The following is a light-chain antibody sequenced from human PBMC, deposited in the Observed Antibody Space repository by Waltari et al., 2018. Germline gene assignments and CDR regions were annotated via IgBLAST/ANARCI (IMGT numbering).Light chain of an antibody. CDR1: QSVGSN. V-gene: IGKV3-15*01. J-gene: IGKJ2*01. CDR2: AAS. Sequence: DIVMTQSPATLSVSPRERATPSCRASQSVGSNLAWYQQKPGQALRLLIFAASRRATGIPARFSGSGSGTEFTLTIGSLQSEDFAVYYCQQYNNWPPYTFGQGTKLEIK. CDR3: QQYNNWPPYT.